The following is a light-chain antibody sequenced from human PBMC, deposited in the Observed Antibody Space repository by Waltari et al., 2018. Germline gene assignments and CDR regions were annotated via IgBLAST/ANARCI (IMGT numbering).Light chain of an antibody. J-gene: IGKJ2*03. CDR3: QQYNTYSS. Sequence: DIQMTQPPSTLYASVGDTITITCRASQSISNYLAWYQQKPGKAPKLLIYKASSSGSGVPSRFSGSGSGTEFTLTISSLQPDDFATYYCQQYNTYSSFGQGTKLEIK. V-gene: IGKV1-5*03. CDR1: QSISNY. CDR2: KAS.